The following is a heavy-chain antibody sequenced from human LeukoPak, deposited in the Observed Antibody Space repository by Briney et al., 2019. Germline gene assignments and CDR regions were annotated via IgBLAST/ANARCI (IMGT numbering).Heavy chain of an antibody. CDR1: GGTFSSYA. V-gene: IGHV1-69*05. Sequence: SVKVSCKASGGTFSSYAISWVRQAPGQGLEWMGRIIPIFGTANYAQKFQGRVTITTDESTSTAYMELSSLRSEDTAVYYCARDRGQRWRIAARMDVWGKGTTVTVSS. CDR2: IIPIFGTA. D-gene: IGHD6-6*01. J-gene: IGHJ6*04. CDR3: ARDRGQRWRIAARMDV.